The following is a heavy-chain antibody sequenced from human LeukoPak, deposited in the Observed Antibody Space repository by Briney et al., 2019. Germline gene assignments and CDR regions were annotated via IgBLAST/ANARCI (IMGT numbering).Heavy chain of an antibody. CDR2: INTNTGNP. D-gene: IGHD6-19*01. J-gene: IGHJ6*02. V-gene: IGHV7-4-1*02. CDR1: GYTFTSYA. CDR3: ARDRRHIAVADPYYYGMDV. Sequence: WASVKVSCKASGYTFTSYAMNWVRQAPGQGLEWMGWINTNTGNPTYAQGFTGRFVFSLDTSVSTAYLQISSLKAEDTAVYYCARDRRHIAVADPYYYGMDVWGQGTTVTVSS.